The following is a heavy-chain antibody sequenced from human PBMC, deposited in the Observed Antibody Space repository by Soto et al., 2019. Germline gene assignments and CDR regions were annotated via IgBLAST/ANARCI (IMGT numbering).Heavy chain of an antibody. V-gene: IGHV4-30-4*01. D-gene: IGHD5-18*01. CDR1: GGSISSGDYY. CDR2: IYYSGST. J-gene: IGHJ5*02. Sequence: SETLSLTCTVSGGSISSGDYYWSWLRQPPGKGLEWIGYIYYSGSTSYNPSLKSRVTISVDTSKNQFSLKLGSVTAADTAVYYCAGYSYAILNWFDPWGQGTLVTVSS. CDR3: AGYSYAILNWFDP.